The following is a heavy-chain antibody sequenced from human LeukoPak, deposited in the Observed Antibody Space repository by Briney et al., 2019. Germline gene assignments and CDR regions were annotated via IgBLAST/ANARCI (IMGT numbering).Heavy chain of an antibody. J-gene: IGHJ4*02. CDR2: IIPIFGTA. D-gene: IGHD6-6*01. CDR3: AREPSKYSSSSADY. CDR1: GGTFSSYA. V-gene: IGHV1-69*05. Sequence: SVKVSCKASGGTFSSYAISWLRQAPGQGLEWMGGIIPIFGTANYAQKFQGRVTITTDESTSTAYMELSSLRSEDTAVYYCAREPSKYSSSSADYWGQGTLVTVSS.